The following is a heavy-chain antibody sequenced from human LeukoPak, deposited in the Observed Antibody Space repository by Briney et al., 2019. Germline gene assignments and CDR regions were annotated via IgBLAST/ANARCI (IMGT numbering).Heavy chain of an antibody. CDR1: GXSFSGYF. CDR2: INHSGST. Sequence: SETLSLTCAVYGXSFSGYFWNWIRQPPGKGLEWIGEINHSGSTNYNPSLMSRVTISIDTSKNQFSLKVRSVTAADTAVYYCARGEEMATIRWSDWGQGTLVTVSS. D-gene: IGHD5-24*01. J-gene: IGHJ4*02. CDR3: ARGEEMATIRWSD. V-gene: IGHV4-34*01.